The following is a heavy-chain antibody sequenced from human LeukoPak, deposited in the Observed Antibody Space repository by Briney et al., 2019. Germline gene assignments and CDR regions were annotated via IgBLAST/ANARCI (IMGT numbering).Heavy chain of an antibody. D-gene: IGHD3-22*01. CDR3: ARDDAIEGGYLDH. CDR2: ISSSSSTI. CDR1: GFTFSSYS. V-gene: IGHV3-48*01. Sequence: GGSLRLSCAASGFTFSSYSMNWVRQAPGKGLEWVSYISSSSSTIYYADSVKGRFTISRDNAKNSLYLQMNSLRAEDTALYYCARDDAIEGGYLDHWGQGTLVTVSS. J-gene: IGHJ5*02.